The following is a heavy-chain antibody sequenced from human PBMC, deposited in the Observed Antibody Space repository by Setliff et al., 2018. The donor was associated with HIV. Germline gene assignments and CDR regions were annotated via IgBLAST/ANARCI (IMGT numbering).Heavy chain of an antibody. CDR3: TRHRGSFDY. CDR2: IGSKANNYAT. J-gene: IGHJ4*02. Sequence: GGSLRLSCAASGFSNSALHWVRQAPGKGLEWVGRIGSKANNYATEYGASVKGRFIISRDDSKNMAYLQMNSLRTEDTAIYYCTRHRGSFDYWGLGTLVTVSS. V-gene: IGHV3-73*01. D-gene: IGHD1-26*01. CDR1: GFSNSA.